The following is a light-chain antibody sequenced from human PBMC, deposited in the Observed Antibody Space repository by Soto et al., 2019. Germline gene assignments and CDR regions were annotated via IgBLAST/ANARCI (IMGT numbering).Light chain of an antibody. J-gene: IGKJ1*01. CDR3: QTYSNWPPWT. CDR1: QSLSSN. CDR2: RAS. V-gene: IGKV3-15*01. Sequence: EILLTQSPDTVSVSPGETATLSCRASQSLSSNLAWYQQKPGQAPRLLIFRASTRATGIPARFSATGSGTYFTLTISRLQSEDCAVYYCQTYSNWPPWTFGPGTKVDIK.